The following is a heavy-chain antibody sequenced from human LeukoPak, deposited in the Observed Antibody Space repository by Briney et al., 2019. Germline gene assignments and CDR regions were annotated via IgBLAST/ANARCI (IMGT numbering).Heavy chain of an antibody. CDR2: ISSGSSTI. Sequence: GGSLRLSCAASGFTFSVYSMNWVRQAPGKGLEWVSYISSGSSTIYYADSVKGRVTISRDNVENSLYLQMNSLRVEDTAVYYCAREFEVPAAAPDYYYYYYIDVWGEGTTVTVSS. V-gene: IGHV3-48*04. J-gene: IGHJ6*03. CDR1: GFTFSVYS. D-gene: IGHD2-2*01. CDR3: AREFEVPAAAPDYYYYYYIDV.